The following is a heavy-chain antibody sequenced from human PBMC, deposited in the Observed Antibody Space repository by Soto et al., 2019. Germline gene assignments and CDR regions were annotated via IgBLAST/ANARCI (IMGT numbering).Heavy chain of an antibody. V-gene: IGHV4-34*01. J-gene: IGHJ6*03. D-gene: IGHD3-16*02. CDR1: GGSFSGYY. CDR3: ARGLSWGSYRYHYYYMDV. CDR2: INHSGST. Sequence: PSETLSLTCAVYGGSFSGYYWSWIRQPPGKGLEWIGEINHSGSTNYNPSLKSRVTISVDTSKNLFSLKLSSVTAADTAVYYCARGLSWGSYRYHYYYMDVWGKGTTVTVSS.